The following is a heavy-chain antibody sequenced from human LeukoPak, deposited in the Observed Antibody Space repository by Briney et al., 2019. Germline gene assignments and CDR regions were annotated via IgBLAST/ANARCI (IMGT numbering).Heavy chain of an antibody. CDR2: IKSKKDGGTT. D-gene: IGHD3-22*01. CDR1: GFTFSSYG. Sequence: GRSLRLSCAASGFTFSSYGMHWVRQAPGKGLEWVGRIKSKKDGGTTEFAAPVRGRFTISRDDSQNTLYLQMNSLTSDDTAVYYCTQGSGFYYDYWGQGTLVTVSS. CDR3: TQGSGFYYDY. J-gene: IGHJ4*02. V-gene: IGHV3-15*07.